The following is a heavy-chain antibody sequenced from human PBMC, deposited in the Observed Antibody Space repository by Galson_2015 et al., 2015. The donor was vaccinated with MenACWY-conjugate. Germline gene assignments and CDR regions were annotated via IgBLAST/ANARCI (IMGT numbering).Heavy chain of an antibody. D-gene: IGHD2-21*02. CDR2: INNDGSST. V-gene: IGHV3-74*01. CDR1: GFTFSTYW. J-gene: IGHJ5*02. CDR3: ARDNASAPDLFDP. Sequence: SLRLSCAASGFTFSTYWMHWVRQAPGKGLVWVSRINNDGSSTNYADSVKGRFTISRDNAKNTLYLQMNSLRAEDTALYYCARDNASAPDLFDPWGQGTRVTVSS.